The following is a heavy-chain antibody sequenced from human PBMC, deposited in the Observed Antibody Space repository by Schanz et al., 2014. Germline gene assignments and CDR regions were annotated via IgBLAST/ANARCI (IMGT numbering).Heavy chain of an antibody. D-gene: IGHD5-12*01. CDR3: ARSRGFDSIFDF. CDR1: GFTVRTFA. V-gene: IGHV3-23*01. CDR2: ISGSGAST. Sequence: EVQVLESGEGLVEAGGSLRLSCAASGFTVRTFAMNWVRQAPGRGLEWVSAISGSGASTYYADSVKGRFTISRDNSKNTLYLQMNSLRAEDTAVYYCARSRGFDSIFDFWGRGTLVTVSS. J-gene: IGHJ4*02.